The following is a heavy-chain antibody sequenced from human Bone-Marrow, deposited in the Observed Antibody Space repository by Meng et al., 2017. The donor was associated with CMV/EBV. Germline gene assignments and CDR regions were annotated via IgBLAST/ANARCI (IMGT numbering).Heavy chain of an antibody. J-gene: IGHJ4*02. Sequence: ASVKVSCKASGYTFTGYYMHWVRQAPGQGLEWMGWINPNSGGTNYAQKFQGRVTMTRDTSISTAYMELSRLRSDDTAVYYCARRVGRGYVCSFDYWGQGTRVTGSS. CDR3: ARRVGRGYVCSFDY. D-gene: IGHD5-12*01. V-gene: IGHV1-2*02. CDR1: GYTFTGYY. CDR2: INPNSGGT.